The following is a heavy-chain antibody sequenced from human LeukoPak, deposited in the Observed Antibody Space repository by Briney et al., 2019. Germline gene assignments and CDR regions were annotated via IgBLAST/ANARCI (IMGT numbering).Heavy chain of an antibody. Sequence: SETLSLTCAVYGGSFSGYYWSWIRQPPGKGLEWIGEINHSGSTNYNPSLKSRVTISVDTSKNQFSLKLSSVTAADTAVYYCARENDGSGSYYNEGYFDYWGQGTLVTVSS. J-gene: IGHJ4*02. CDR2: INHSGST. V-gene: IGHV4-34*01. CDR1: GGSFSGYY. D-gene: IGHD3-10*01. CDR3: ARENDGSGSYYNEGYFDY.